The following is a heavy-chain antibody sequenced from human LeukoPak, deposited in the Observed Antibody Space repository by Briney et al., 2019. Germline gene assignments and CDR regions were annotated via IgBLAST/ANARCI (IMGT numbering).Heavy chain of an antibody. Sequence: ASVKVSCKASGYTFTSYGISWVRQAPGQGLEWMGWISAYNGNTNYAQKLQGRVTMTTDTSTSTAYMELRSLRSDDTAVYYCARGPLYYYDSSGPLAQDYWGQGTLVTASS. CDR1: GYTFTSYG. D-gene: IGHD3-22*01. J-gene: IGHJ4*02. CDR2: ISAYNGNT. V-gene: IGHV1-18*01. CDR3: ARGPLYYYDSSGPLAQDY.